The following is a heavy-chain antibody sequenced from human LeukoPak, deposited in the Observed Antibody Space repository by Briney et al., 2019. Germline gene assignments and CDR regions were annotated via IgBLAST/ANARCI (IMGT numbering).Heavy chain of an antibody. Sequence: SETLSLTCAVYGGSFSGYYWSWIRQPPGKGLEWIADIYYSGSTNYNPSLKSRVTISVDTSKNQFSLRLSSVTAADTAMYYCARAPPSAPFDYWGRGILVTVSS. CDR3: ARAPPSAPFDY. J-gene: IGHJ4*02. CDR2: IYYSGST. V-gene: IGHV4-59*01. D-gene: IGHD3-10*01. CDR1: GGSFSGYY.